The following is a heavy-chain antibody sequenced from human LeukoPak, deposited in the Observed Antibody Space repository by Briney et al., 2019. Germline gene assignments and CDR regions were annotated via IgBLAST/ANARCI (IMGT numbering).Heavy chain of an antibody. D-gene: IGHD5-12*01. J-gene: IGHJ4*02. CDR3: ARDSSIAASEF. CDR2: ISTSGDT. V-gene: IGHV4-61*02. CDR1: GGSISSGTYY. Sequence: TTSETLSLTCTVSGGSISSGTYYWTWHRQPAGKGLEWIGRISTSGDTNYNPSLNSRVTISVDTSKNHFSLKLSSVTAADTAVYYCARDSSIAASEFWGQGTLVTVSS.